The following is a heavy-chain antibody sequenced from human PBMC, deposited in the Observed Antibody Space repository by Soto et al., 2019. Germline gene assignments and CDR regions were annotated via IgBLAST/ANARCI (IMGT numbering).Heavy chain of an antibody. CDR2: IWYDGSNK. CDR1: GFTISSYG. D-gene: IGHD3-16*01. Sequence: QVQLVESGGGVVQPGRSLRLSCAASGFTISSYGMHWVRQAPGEWLEWVAVIWYDGSNKYYADSVKGRFTISRDNSKNTLYLQMNSLRSEDTTVYYCARDRDGSTFYGMDVWGQGTTVTVSS. J-gene: IGHJ6*02. V-gene: IGHV3-33*01. CDR3: ARDRDGSTFYGMDV.